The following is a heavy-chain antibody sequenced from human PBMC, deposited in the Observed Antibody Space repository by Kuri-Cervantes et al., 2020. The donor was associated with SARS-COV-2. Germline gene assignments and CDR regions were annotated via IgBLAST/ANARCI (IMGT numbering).Heavy chain of an antibody. CDR1: GDTFTYRF. V-gene: IGHV1-45*02. CDR3: ARSGPGAISREDGALDI. D-gene: IGHD4/OR15-4a*01. J-gene: IGHJ3*02. Sequence: SVKVSCKASGDTFTYRFLHWVRQAPGQAPEWMGWITPFNGNTKYAQKFRDRVTITRDRSMNTAYMELSSLRSEDTAMYYCARSGPGAISREDGALDIWGQGTMVTVSS. CDR2: ITPFNGNT.